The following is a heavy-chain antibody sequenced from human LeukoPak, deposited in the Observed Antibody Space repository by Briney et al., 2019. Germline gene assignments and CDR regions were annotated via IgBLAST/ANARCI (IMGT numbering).Heavy chain of an antibody. CDR2: ITPSGGGT. CDR3: AEGADCGGDCFPSPFDY. D-gene: IGHD2-21*02. V-gene: IGHV3-23*01. J-gene: IGHJ4*02. Sequence: PGGSLRLSCAASRFTFNTNAMSWVRQAPGKGLEWVSSITPSGGGTYYADSVKGRFTISRDNSKNTLYLQMDSLRVDDTAIYYCAEGADCGGDCFPSPFDYWGQGTQVTVSS. CDR1: RFTFNTNA.